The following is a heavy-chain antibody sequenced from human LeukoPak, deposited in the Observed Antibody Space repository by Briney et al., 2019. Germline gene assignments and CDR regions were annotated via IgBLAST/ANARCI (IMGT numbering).Heavy chain of an antibody. CDR2: ISGDGGST. V-gene: IGHV3-43*02. CDR3: ARESESSGWYVY. Sequence: GGSLRLSCAPPGFMFHGYAIHWVRQASGKGLQWVSLISGDGGSTFYADSVKGRLTISRDNSKNSLYLQMNSLRSDDTALYYCARESESSGWYVYWGQGTLVTVSS. D-gene: IGHD6-19*01. CDR1: GFMFHGYA. J-gene: IGHJ4*02.